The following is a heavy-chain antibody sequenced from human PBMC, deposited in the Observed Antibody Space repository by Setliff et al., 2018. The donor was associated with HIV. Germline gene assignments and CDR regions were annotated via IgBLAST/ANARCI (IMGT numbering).Heavy chain of an antibody. J-gene: IGHJ3*02. CDR1: GYKFTDYW. Sequence: PGESLKISCKGFGYKFTDYWVGWVRQMPGEGLEWMGVIYGDGSDPRYSPSFQGQVTISVDKSINTAYLRWTSLKAPDTALYYCARPQYHQSSDAFDIWGQGTMVTVSS. V-gene: IGHV5-51*01. CDR3: ARPQYHQSSDAFDI. CDR2: IYGDGSDP.